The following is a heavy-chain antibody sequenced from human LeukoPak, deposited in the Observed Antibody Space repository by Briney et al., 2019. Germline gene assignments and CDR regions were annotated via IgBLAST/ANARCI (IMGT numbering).Heavy chain of an antibody. J-gene: IGHJ4*02. CDR3: ARDGAAPGLYFDL. CDR2: IYSGGST. D-gene: IGHD6-13*01. V-gene: IGHV3-53*01. Sequence: PGGSLRLSCAASGFTVSSNYMSWVRQAPGKGLEWVSVIYSGGSTYYADSVKGRFTISGDNSKNTLYLQMNSLRAEDTAVYYCARDGAAPGLYFDLWGQGTLVTVSS. CDR1: GFTVSSNY.